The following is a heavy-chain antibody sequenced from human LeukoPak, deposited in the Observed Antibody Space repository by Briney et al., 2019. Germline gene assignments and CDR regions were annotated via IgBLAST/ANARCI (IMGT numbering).Heavy chain of an antibody. CDR3: ARVAEAAAFDY. V-gene: IGHV3-21*01. D-gene: IGHD6-13*01. J-gene: IGHJ4*02. CDR1: GFTFSSYT. CDR2: ISGSSRYI. Sequence: GGSLRLSCAASGFTFSSYTMNWVRQAPGKGLEWVSSISGSSRYIYYADSMKGRFTISRDNAKNSLFLQMNSLRAEDTAVYYCARVAEAAAFDYWGQGTLVTVSS.